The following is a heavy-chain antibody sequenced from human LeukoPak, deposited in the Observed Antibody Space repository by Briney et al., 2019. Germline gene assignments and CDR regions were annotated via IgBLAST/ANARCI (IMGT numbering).Heavy chain of an antibody. J-gene: IGHJ6*02. V-gene: IGHV3-23*01. D-gene: IGHD2-15*01. Sequence: AGGSLRLSCAASGFTFSSYAMSWVRQAPGKGLEWVSAISGSGGSTYYADSVKGRFTISRDNFKNTLYLQMNSLRAEDTAVYYCAKDQTDIVVVVAATRYYYGMDVWGQGTTVTVSS. CDR3: AKDQTDIVVVVAATRYYYGMDV. CDR2: ISGSGGST. CDR1: GFTFSSYA.